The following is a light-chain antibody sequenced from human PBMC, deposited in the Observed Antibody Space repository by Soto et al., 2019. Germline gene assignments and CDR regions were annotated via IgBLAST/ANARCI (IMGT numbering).Light chain of an antibody. CDR3: QQRSNWPPIT. CDR2: DAS. Sequence: IVLTQSPGTLSLSPGERATLSCRASQSVSTYLAWYQQKPGQAPRLLIYDASNRATGIAARFSGSGSGTDFTLTISSLDPEDFAVYYCQQRSNWPPITFGQGTRLEIK. V-gene: IGKV3-11*01. J-gene: IGKJ5*01. CDR1: QSVSTY.